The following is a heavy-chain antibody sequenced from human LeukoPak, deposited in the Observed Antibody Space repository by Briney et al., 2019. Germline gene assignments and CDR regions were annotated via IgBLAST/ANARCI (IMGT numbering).Heavy chain of an antibody. Sequence: GGSLRLSCAASGFDISSSAMHWVRQAPGKGLEWVAFVRYDGSNKYYADSVKGRFTISRDNSKNTLYLQMNSLRAEDTAVYYCARVYGSEIDYWGQGTLVTVSS. CDR3: ARVYGSEIDY. CDR2: VRYDGSNK. D-gene: IGHD3-10*01. CDR1: GFDISSSA. V-gene: IGHV3-30*02. J-gene: IGHJ4*02.